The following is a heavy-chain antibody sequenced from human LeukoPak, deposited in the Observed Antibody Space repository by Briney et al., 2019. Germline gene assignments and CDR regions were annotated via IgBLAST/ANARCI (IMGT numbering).Heavy chain of an antibody. D-gene: IGHD3-9*01. CDR1: GGTFSSYA. Sequence: ASVKVSCKASGGTFSSYAISWVRQAPGQGLEWMGGTIPIFGTANYAQKFQGRVTITADKSTSTAYTELSSLRSEDTAVYYCARLYYDILTGYYGNWFDPWGQGTLVTVSS. CDR2: TIPIFGTA. J-gene: IGHJ5*02. CDR3: ARLYYDILTGYYGNWFDP. V-gene: IGHV1-69*06.